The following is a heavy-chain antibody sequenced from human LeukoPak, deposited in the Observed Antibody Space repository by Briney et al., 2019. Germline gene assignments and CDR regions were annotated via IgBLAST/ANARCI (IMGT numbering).Heavy chain of an antibody. D-gene: IGHD1-26*01. V-gene: IGHV4-31*03. CDR3: ARPHNSAYYTGWAY. CDR2: IYYSGST. Sequence: PSETLSLTCTVSGGSISSGGYYWSWIRQHPGKGLEWIGYIYYSGSTYYNPSLKSRVTISVDTSKNQFSLKLSSVTAADTAVYYCARPHNSAYYTGWAYWGQGTLVTVSS. CDR1: GGSISSGGYY. J-gene: IGHJ4*02.